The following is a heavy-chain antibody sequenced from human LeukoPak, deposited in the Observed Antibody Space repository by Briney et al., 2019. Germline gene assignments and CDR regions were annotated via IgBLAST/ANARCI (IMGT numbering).Heavy chain of an antibody. CDR2: IYYTGKN. J-gene: IGHJ4*02. Sequence: SETLSLTCAVSGGSINSHYWGWIRQPPGKGLQWIGDIYYTGKNNYNPSLKSRVTISLDTSRDHLSLNLTSVLAADTAIYYCVRRDSGWNYFDYWGQGILVTVSS. V-gene: IGHV4-59*08. CDR1: GGSINSHY. CDR3: VRRDSGWNYFDY. D-gene: IGHD5-12*01.